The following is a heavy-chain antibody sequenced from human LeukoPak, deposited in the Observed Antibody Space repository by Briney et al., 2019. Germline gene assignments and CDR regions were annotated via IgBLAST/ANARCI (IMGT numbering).Heavy chain of an antibody. Sequence: PGGSLRLSCAASGFTFDDYGMSWVRQGPGKGVEWVSGVNWDGRSTVYADSVKGRFTISRDNAKNSLYLQMNSLRVEDTALYYCARVAGSNNWYFDYWGQGTLVIVSS. CDR2: VNWDGRST. CDR3: ARVAGSNNWYFDY. J-gene: IGHJ4*02. V-gene: IGHV3-20*04. CDR1: GFTFDDYG. D-gene: IGHD1-1*01.